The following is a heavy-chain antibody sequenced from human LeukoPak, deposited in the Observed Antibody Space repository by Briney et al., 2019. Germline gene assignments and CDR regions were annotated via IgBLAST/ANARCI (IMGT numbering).Heavy chain of an antibody. CDR3: AKDGPVLLWFGDPQGWFDP. J-gene: IGHJ5*02. D-gene: IGHD3-10*01. Sequence: GGSLRLSCAASGFTFSSYAMSWVRQAPGKGLEWVSAISGSGGSTYYADSVKGRFTISRDNSKNTLYLQMSSLRAEDTAVYYCAKDGPVLLWFGDPQGWFDPWGQGTLVTVSS. CDR2: ISGSGGST. CDR1: GFTFSSYA. V-gene: IGHV3-23*01.